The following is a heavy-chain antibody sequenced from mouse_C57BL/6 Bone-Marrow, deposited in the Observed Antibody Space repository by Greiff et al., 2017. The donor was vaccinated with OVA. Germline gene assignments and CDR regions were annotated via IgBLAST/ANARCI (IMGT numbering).Heavy chain of an antibody. Sequence: EVHLVESGGGLVKPGGSLKLSCAASGFTFSDYGMHWVRQAPEKGLEWVAYISSGSSTIYYADTVKGRFTISRDNAKNTLFLQMTSLRSEDTAMYYGARPGYGRRKRDWFACWGQGTLVTVSA. J-gene: IGHJ3*01. V-gene: IGHV5-17*01. CDR2: ISSGSSTI. D-gene: IGHD1-1*02. CDR3: ARPGYGRRKRDWFAC. CDR1: GFTFSDYG.